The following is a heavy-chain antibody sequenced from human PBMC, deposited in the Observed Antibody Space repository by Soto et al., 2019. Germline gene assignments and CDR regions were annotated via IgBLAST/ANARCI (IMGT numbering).Heavy chain of an antibody. CDR1: GYTFTSYG. J-gene: IGHJ5*02. D-gene: IGHD3-9*01. CDR3: ARAPDYDILTGYENWFDP. CDR2: ISAYNGNT. Sequence: ASVKVSCKASGYTFTSYGISWVRQAPGQGLEWMGWISAYNGNTNYAQKLQGRVTMTTDTSTSTAYMELRSLRSDDTAVYYCARAPDYDILTGYENWFDPWGQGTLVTVSS. V-gene: IGHV1-18*01.